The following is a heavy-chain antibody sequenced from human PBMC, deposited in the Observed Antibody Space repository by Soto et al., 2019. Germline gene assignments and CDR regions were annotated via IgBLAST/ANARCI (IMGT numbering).Heavy chain of an antibody. CDR3: AKESPLRGYSYGSFGY. CDR1: GFTFSSYA. D-gene: IGHD5-18*01. CDR2: ISGSGGST. J-gene: IGHJ4*02. Sequence: GGSLRLSCAASGFTFSSYAMSWVRQAPGKGLEWVSAISGSGGSTYYADSVKGRFTISRDNSKNTLYLQMNSLRAEDTAVYYCAKESPLRGYSYGSFGYWGQGTLVTVSS. V-gene: IGHV3-23*01.